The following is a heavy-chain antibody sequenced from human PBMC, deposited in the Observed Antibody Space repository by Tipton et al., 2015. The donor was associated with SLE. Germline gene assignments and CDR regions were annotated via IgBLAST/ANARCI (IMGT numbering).Heavy chain of an antibody. CDR2: IYYSGST. CDR3: ARGGGGDYGFDP. CDR1: GGSISSHY. Sequence: TLSLTCTVSGGSISSHYWSWIRQPPGKGLEWIGYIYYSGSTNYNPSLKSRVTISVDTSKNQFSLKLSSVTAADTAVYYCARGGGGDYGFDPWGQGTLVTVSS. J-gene: IGHJ5*02. D-gene: IGHD4-17*01. V-gene: IGHV4-59*11.